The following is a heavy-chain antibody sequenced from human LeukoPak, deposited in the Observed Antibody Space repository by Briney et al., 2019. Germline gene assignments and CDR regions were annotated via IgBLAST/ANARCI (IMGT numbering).Heavy chain of an antibody. CDR3: ARGGGGYDYASFVSQE. J-gene: IGHJ4*02. CDR2: ISSGSTTI. V-gene: IGHV3-48*04. CDR1: GFTFSSYS. Sequence: GGTLRLSCAASGFTFSSYSINWVRQAPGKGREWGSFISSGSTTIFYADSVKRRFTISRDNAKNSLHLKLNSMRAEDTAVYYCARGGGGYDYASFVSQEWGQGTLVTVYS. D-gene: IGHD5-12*01.